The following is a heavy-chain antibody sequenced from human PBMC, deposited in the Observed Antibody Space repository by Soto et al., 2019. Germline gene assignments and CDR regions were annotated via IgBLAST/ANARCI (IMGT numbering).Heavy chain of an antibody. CDR2: ISSSSSYI. CDR3: ARDRLCCTNGVCHYSICYYMDV. D-gene: IGHD2-8*01. Sequence: GGSLRLSCAASGFTFSSYSMNWVRQAPGKGLEWVSSISSSSSYIYYADSVKGRFTISRDNAKNSLYLQMNSLRAEDTAVYYCARDRLCCTNGVCHYSICYYMDVWGKGTTVTVSS. CDR1: GFTFSSYS. J-gene: IGHJ6*03. V-gene: IGHV3-21*01.